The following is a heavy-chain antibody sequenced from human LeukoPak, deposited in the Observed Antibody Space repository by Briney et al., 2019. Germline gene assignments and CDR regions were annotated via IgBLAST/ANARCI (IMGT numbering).Heavy chain of an antibody. CDR2: ISYDGNNK. J-gene: IGHJ3*02. D-gene: IGHD5-18*01. CDR1: GFTFSSYA. Sequence: GRSLRLSCAASGFTFSSYAIHWIRQAPGKGLEWVALISYDGNNKYCADSVKGRFTISRDNSKNTLYLQMSSLRAEDTAVYYCARDPPGGTDMDDSFDMWGQGTMVSVSS. V-gene: IGHV3-30-3*01. CDR3: ARDPPGGTDMDDSFDM.